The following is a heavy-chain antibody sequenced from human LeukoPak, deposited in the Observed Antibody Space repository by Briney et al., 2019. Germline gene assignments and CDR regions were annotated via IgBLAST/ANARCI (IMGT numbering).Heavy chain of an antibody. J-gene: IGHJ4*02. CDR2: IDIITGHI. D-gene: IGHD3-10*01. CDR1: GFTFRTYS. CDR3: ARDRHYGSGSFDY. V-gene: IGHV3-21*01. Sequence: GGSLRLSCAASGFTFRTYSMNWVRQAPGKGLEGVSSIDIITGHISYGDSVKGRFTMSRDNAKISLYLQMNSLRVEDTAVYYCARDRHYGSGSFDYWGQGTLVTVSS.